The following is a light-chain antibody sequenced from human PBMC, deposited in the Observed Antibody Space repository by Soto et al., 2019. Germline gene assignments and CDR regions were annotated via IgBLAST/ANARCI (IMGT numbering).Light chain of an antibody. Sequence: DIQMTQSPSSLSASVGDRVTITCRASQGISSYLNWYQQKPGKAPKPLIYAASSLQSGVPSRFSGSGSGTDFTLTISSLQPEDFATYYCQQSYSTPYTFGQATELEIK. V-gene: IGKV1-39*01. J-gene: IGKJ2*01. CDR3: QQSYSTPYT. CDR1: QGISSY. CDR2: AAS.